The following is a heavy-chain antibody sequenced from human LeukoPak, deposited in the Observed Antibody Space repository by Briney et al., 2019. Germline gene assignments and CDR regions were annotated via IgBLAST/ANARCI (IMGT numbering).Heavy chain of an antibody. J-gene: IGHJ5*02. D-gene: IGHD3-22*01. CDR3: AIVMPSGYYFGWFDP. V-gene: IGHV1-24*01. Sequence: ASVKVSCTVSGYTLTELSMHWVRQAPGKGLEWMGGFDPEDDETIYAQKFQGRVTMTEDTSTDTAYMELSSLRSEDTAVYYCAIVMPSGYYFGWFDPWGQGTLVTVSS. CDR2: FDPEDDET. CDR1: GYTLTELS.